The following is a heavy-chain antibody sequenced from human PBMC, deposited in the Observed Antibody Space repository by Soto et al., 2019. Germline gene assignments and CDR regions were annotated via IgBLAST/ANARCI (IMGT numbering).Heavy chain of an antibody. CDR1: GFTFSSYS. CDR3: ARDRGYALFDY. Sequence: EVQLVESGGGLVQPGGSLRLSCAASGFTFSSYSMNWVRQAPGKGLEWVSYISSSSSTIYYADSVKGRFTISRDNAKNSLFRKKNSRRDGARVVYSWARDRGYALFDYGGQGPLAPPSS. V-gene: IGHV3-48*02. J-gene: IGHJ4*02. D-gene: IGHD2-2*01. CDR2: ISSSSSTI.